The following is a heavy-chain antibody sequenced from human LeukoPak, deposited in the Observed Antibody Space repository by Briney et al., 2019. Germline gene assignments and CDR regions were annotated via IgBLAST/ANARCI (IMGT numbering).Heavy chain of an antibody. J-gene: IGHJ4*02. CDR2: INHSGST. V-gene: IGHV4-34*01. D-gene: IGHD3-10*01. CDR3: ARGLLTHDY. CDR1: GVSFSGYY. Sequence: SETLSLTCAVYGVSFSGYYWSWIRQPPGKGLEWIGEINHSGSTNYNPSLKSRVTITGDTSKNHFSLKLSSVTAADTAVYYCARGLLTHDYWGQGTLVTVSS.